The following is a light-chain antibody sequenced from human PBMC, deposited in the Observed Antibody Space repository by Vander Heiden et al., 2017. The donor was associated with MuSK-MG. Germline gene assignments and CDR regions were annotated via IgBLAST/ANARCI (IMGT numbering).Light chain of an antibody. V-gene: IGKV3-15*01. Sequence: EIVMTQSPATLSVSPGERATLSCRASQIVSSNLAWYQQKPGQAPRLLIYGASTRDTGIPARFSGSGSGTEFTLTISSLQSEDFAVYYCQQYNNWPPLTFGGGTKVEIK. CDR3: QQYNNWPPLT. J-gene: IGKJ4*01. CDR2: GAS. CDR1: QIVSSN.